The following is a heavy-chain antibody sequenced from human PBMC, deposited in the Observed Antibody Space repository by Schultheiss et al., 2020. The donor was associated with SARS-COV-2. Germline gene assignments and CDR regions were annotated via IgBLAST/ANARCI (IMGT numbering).Heavy chain of an antibody. V-gene: IGHV5-51*01. D-gene: IGHD6-19*01. CDR3: ARRSRIAVAGTWD. Sequence: GESLKISCKGSGYSFTSYWISWVRQMPGKGLEWMGIIYPGDSDTRYSPSFQGQVTISADKSISTAYLQWSSLKASDTAMYYCARRSRIAVAGTWDWGQGTLVTVSS. CDR1: GYSFTSYW. CDR2: IYPGDSDT. J-gene: IGHJ4*02.